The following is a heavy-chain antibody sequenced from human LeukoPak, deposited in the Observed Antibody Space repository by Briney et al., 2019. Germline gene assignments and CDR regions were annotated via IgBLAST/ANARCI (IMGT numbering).Heavy chain of an antibody. V-gene: IGHV1-2*02. J-gene: IGHJ4*02. CDR1: GYTXTGYY. CDR2: INPNSGST. CDR3: VSRYSNNN. D-gene: IGHD5-12*01. Sequence: ASVKVSRKASGYTXTGYYMHGVRQAPGQGLEWMGWINPNSGSTNYAQKFQGRVTMTRDTSISTAHMELRRLTADDTAVYYCVSRYSNNNWGQGTLVTVSS.